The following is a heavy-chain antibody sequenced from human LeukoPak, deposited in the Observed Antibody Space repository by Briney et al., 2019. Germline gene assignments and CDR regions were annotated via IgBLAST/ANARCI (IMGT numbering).Heavy chain of an antibody. CDR3: ASGSYSSSWYLVY. J-gene: IGHJ4*02. CDR2: IYYSGST. Sequence: SETLSLTCTVSGGSISSYYWSWIRQPPATGLEWIGYIYYSGSTNYNPSLKSRVTISVDTSKNQFSLKLSSVTAADTAVYYCASGSYSSSWYLVYWGQGTLVTVSS. CDR1: GGSISSYY. V-gene: IGHV4-59*08. D-gene: IGHD6-13*01.